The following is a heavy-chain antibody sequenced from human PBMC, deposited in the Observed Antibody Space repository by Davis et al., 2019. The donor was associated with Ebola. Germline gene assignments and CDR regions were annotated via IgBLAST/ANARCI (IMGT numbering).Heavy chain of an antibody. Sequence: GESLKISCAASGFTFNTYTMSWVRQAPGKGLEWVSVIYSGGTTNYADSVKGRFTISRHNSKNTLYLQINSLRAEDTAVYYCARGYYDSTGNRYFDFWGRGTLVTVSS. J-gene: IGHJ2*01. CDR3: ARGYYDSTGNRYFDF. CDR1: GFTFNTYT. CDR2: IYSGGTT. D-gene: IGHD3-22*01. V-gene: IGHV3-53*04.